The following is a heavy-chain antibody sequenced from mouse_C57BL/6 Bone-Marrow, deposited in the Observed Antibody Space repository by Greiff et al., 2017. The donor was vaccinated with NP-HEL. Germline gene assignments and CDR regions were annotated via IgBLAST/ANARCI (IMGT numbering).Heavy chain of an antibody. D-gene: IGHD1-1*01. Sequence: QVQLQQPGAELVKPGASVKMSCKASGYTFTSYWITWVKQRPGQGLEWIGDIYHGSGSTNYNEKFKSKATLTVDTSSSTAYMQLSSLTSEDSAVYYCARTGFITTVVATFYYAMDYWGQGTSVTVSS. CDR1: GYTFTSYW. J-gene: IGHJ4*01. CDR3: ARTGFITTVVATFYYAMDY. CDR2: IYHGSGST. V-gene: IGHV1-55*01.